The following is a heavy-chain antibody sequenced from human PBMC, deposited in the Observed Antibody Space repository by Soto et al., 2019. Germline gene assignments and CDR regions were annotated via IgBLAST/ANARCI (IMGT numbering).Heavy chain of an antibody. CDR2: ISAENGNK. V-gene: IGHV1-18*04. CDR3: ARDKRSSRFYDAFDI. Sequence: ASVKVSCKASGYTFASYGISWLRQAPGQGLEWMAWISAENGNKNYAQKFQDRVNVTTDTSTSTGYMEMRSLRSDDTAVYYCARDKRSSRFYDAFDIWGQGTLVTVSS. CDR1: GYTFASYG. J-gene: IGHJ3*02. D-gene: IGHD6-13*01.